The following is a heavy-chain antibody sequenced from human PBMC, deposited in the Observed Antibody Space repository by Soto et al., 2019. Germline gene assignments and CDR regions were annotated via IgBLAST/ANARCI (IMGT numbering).Heavy chain of an antibody. CDR1: GGYIIIGEYY. CDR3: ARVATDRSAWFDP. CDR2: IYYSGST. J-gene: IGHJ5*02. V-gene: IGHV4-30-4*01. Sequence: TLSLTSSVSGGYIIIGEYYCSWIRQPPGKGLEWIGYIYYSGSTYYNPSLKSRVTIPVDTSKNQFSLTLSSVTAADTGVYYCARVATDRSAWFDPWGQGTLVDVS. D-gene: IGHD5-12*01.